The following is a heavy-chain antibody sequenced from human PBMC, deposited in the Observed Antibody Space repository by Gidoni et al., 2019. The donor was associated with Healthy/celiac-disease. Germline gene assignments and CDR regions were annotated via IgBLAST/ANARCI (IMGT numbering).Heavy chain of an antibody. J-gene: IGHJ4*02. V-gene: IGHV3-30-3*01. CDR1: GFTFSSYA. D-gene: IGHD3-22*01. Sequence: QVQLVESGGGVVQPGRSLRLSCAASGFTFSSYAMHWVRPAPGKGLEWVAVISYDGSNKYYADSVKGRFTSSRDNSKNTLDLQMNSLRAEDTAVYYCARQKNYYDSSPDDYWGQGTLSPSPQ. CDR2: ISYDGSNK. CDR3: ARQKNYYDSSPDDY.